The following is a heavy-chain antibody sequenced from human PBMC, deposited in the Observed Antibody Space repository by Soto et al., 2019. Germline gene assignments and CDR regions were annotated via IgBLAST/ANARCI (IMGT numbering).Heavy chain of an antibody. CDR3: ARDKFTGLFYY. CDR2: IYYSGST. V-gene: IGHV4-59*12. D-gene: IGHD2-8*02. CDR1: GGSISRYY. J-gene: IGHJ4*02. Sequence: SETLSLTCTVSGGSISRYYWSWIRQPPGKGLEWIGYIYYSGSTNYNPSLKSRVTISVDTSKNQFSLKLNSVTAADTAVDYCARDKFTGLFYYWGQGTLVTVSS.